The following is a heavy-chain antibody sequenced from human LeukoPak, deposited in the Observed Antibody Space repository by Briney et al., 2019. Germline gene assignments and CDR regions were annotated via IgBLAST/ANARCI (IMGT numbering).Heavy chain of an antibody. V-gene: IGHV3-48*01. CDR1: GFTFSSYS. CDR2: ISSSSSTI. D-gene: IGHD2-15*01. CDR3: ARGGGTYSGDY. J-gene: IGHJ4*02. Sequence: PGGSLRLSCAASGFTFSSYSMNWVRQAPGKGPEWVSYISSSSSTIYYTDSVKGRFTISRDNAKNSLYLQMNSLRADDTAVYYCARGGGTYSGDYWGQGTLVTVSS.